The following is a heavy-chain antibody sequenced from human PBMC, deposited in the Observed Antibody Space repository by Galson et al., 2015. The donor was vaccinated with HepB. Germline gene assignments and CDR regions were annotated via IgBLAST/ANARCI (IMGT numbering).Heavy chain of an antibody. Sequence: SLRLSCAASGFTFSIYSIHWVRQAPGKGLVWVSRINGDGSSTSYADSVKGRFTISRDNAKNTVYLQMNSPRAEDTAVFHCARARTYSFDYWGQGSLVTDSS. CDR1: GFTFSIYS. V-gene: IGHV3-74*01. J-gene: IGHJ4*02. CDR2: INGDGSST. CDR3: ARARTYSFDY.